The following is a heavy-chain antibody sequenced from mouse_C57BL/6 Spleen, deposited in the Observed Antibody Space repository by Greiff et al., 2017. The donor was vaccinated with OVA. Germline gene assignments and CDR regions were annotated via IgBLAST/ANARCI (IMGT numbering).Heavy chain of an antibody. CDR2: ISSGSSTI. CDR1: GFTFSDYG. V-gene: IGHV5-17*01. CDR3: ARTTVVPFDY. J-gene: IGHJ2*01. D-gene: IGHD1-1*01. Sequence: EVKVEESGGGLVKPGGSLKLSCAASGFTFSDYGMHWVRQAPEKGLEWVADISSGSSTIYYADTVKGRFTISRDNAKNTLFLQMTSLRSEDTAMYYCARTTVVPFDYWGQGTTLTVSS.